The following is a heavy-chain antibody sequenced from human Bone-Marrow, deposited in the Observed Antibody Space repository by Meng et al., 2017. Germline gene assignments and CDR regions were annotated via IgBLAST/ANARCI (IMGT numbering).Heavy chain of an antibody. J-gene: IGHJ4*02. V-gene: IGHV3-48*03. CDR2: ISSSGSTI. CDR1: GFTFSSYE. Sequence: GGSLRLSCAASGFTFSSYEMNWVRQAPGKGLEWVSYISSSGSTIYYADSVKGRFTISRDNAKNSLYLQMNSLSAEDTAVYYCARGLRIRAPGRVYDYWGQGTLVTVSS. D-gene: IGHD1-14*01. CDR3: ARGLRIRAPGRVYDY.